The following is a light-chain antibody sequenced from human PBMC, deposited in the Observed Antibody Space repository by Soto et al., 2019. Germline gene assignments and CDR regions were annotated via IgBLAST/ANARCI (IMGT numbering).Light chain of an antibody. CDR1: ESVTNY. CDR3: QQYVSSPWA. Sequence: EIVLTQSPATLSLSPGERGTLSCRASESVTNYLAWYQQKPGQAPRLLVYDVSNRATGIPDRFSGSGSGTDFTLTISRLEPEDFAVYYCQQYVSSPWAFGQGTRLEIK. J-gene: IGKJ5*01. CDR2: DVS. V-gene: IGKV3-20*01.